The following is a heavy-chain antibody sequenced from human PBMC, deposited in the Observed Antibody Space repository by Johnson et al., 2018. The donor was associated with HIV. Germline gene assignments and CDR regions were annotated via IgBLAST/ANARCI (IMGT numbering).Heavy chain of an antibody. Sequence: QVQLVEFGGGVVQPGRSVRLSCAAYGFIFSSYGMHWVRQAPGKGLEWVAVIWSDGSNKYYADSVKGRFTISRDNSKNTLFLQMNSLRADDTAMYYCATSTASDALDIWGQGTMVTVSS. J-gene: IGHJ3*02. CDR1: GFIFSSYG. CDR2: IWSDGSNK. V-gene: IGHV3-33*01. D-gene: IGHD1-1*01. CDR3: ATSTASDALDI.